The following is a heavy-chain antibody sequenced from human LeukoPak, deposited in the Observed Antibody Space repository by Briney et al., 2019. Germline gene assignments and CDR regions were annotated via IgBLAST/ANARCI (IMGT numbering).Heavy chain of an antibody. Sequence: SVKVSCKASGGTFSSYAISWVRQAPGQGLEWMGGIIPIFGTANYAQKFQGRVTITADKSTSTAYMELSSLRSEDTAVYYCARVVVPYYYDSSGYYHFDYWGQGTLVTVSS. CDR2: IIPIFGTA. V-gene: IGHV1-69*06. CDR3: ARVVVPYYYDSSGYYHFDY. CDR1: GGTFSSYA. J-gene: IGHJ4*02. D-gene: IGHD3-22*01.